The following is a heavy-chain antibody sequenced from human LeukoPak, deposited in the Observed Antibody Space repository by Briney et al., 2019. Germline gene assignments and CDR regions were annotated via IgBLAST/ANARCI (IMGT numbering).Heavy chain of an antibody. CDR1: GGTFSSYA. V-gene: IGHV1-69*13. J-gene: IGHJ6*03. Sequence: SVKVSCKASGGTFSSYAISWVRQAPGQGLEWMGGIIPIFGTANYAQKFQGRVTITADESTSTAYMELSSLRSADTAVYYCARDGTVTHYYYYYYYMDGWGKGTTVTVSS. D-gene: IGHD4-11*01. CDR2: IIPIFGTA. CDR3: ARDGTVTHYYYYYYYMDG.